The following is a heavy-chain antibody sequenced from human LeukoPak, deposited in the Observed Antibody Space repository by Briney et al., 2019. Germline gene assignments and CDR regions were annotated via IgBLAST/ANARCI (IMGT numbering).Heavy chain of an antibody. CDR1: GYTLTELS. J-gene: IGHJ5*02. CDR3: ATAHLPYYYDSSGSKGRNWFDH. D-gene: IGHD3-22*01. Sequence: ASVKVSCKVSGYTLTELSMHWVRQAPGKGLEWMGSFDPEDGETIYAQKFQGRVTMTEDTSTDTAYMELSSLRSEDTAVYYCATAHLPYYYDSSGSKGRNWFDHWGQGTLVTVSS. V-gene: IGHV1-24*01. CDR2: FDPEDGET.